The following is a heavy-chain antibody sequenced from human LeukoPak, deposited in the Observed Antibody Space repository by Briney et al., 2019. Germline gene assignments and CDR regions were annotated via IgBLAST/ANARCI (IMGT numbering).Heavy chain of an antibody. D-gene: IGHD6-13*01. CDR2: IYTSGST. CDR1: GGSISSYY. V-gene: IGHV4-4*07. J-gene: IGHJ5*02. Sequence: SETLSRTCTVSGGSISSYYWSWIRQPAGKGLEWIGRIYTSGSTNYNPSLKSRVTMSVDTSKNQFSLKLSSVTAADTAVYYCARDHIRYSSSWNWFDPWGQGTLVTVSS. CDR3: ARDHIRYSSSWNWFDP.